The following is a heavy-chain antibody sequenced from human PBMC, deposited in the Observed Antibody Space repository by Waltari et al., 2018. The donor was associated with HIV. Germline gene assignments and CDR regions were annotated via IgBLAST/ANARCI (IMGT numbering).Heavy chain of an antibody. D-gene: IGHD3-10*01. Sequence: QVQLVESGGGLVKPGGSLRLSCAASGFTFSDYYMSWIRQAPGKGLEWVSYISSSSSYTNYADSVKGRFTISRDNAKNSLYLQMNSLRAEDTAVYYCARERVAPGNYFDYWGQGTLVTVSS. J-gene: IGHJ4*02. CDR3: ARERVAPGNYFDY. V-gene: IGHV3-11*05. CDR1: GFTFSDYY. CDR2: ISSSSSYT.